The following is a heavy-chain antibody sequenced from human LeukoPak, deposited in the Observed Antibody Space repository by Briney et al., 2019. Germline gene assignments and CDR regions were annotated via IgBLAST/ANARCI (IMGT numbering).Heavy chain of an antibody. CDR2: ISGSGGST. Sequence: GGSLRLSCAASGFTFSSYAMSWVRQAPGKGLEWVSAISGSGGSTYYADSEKGRFTISRDNSKNTLYLQMSSLRADYTALYSGTTGLGGVPPLGDYCYYMDVWGNGTTVTVSS. CDR3: TTGLGGVPPLGDYCYYMDV. CDR1: GFTFSSYA. D-gene: IGHD1-26*01. V-gene: IGHV3-23*01. J-gene: IGHJ6*03.